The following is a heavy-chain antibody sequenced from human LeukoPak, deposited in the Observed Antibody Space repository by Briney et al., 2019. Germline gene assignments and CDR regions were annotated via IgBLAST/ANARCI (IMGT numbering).Heavy chain of an antibody. V-gene: IGHV3-33*01. CDR1: EFTFSSYG. CDR3: ARDRDGMDV. Sequence: PGRSLRLSCAASEFTFSSYGMHWVRRAPGLGLEWVALIRYDGTNTYYADSVKGRFTVSRDNSKNTLYLQMNSLRAEDTAVYYCARDRDGMDVWGQGTTVTVSS. CDR2: IRYDGTNT. J-gene: IGHJ6*02.